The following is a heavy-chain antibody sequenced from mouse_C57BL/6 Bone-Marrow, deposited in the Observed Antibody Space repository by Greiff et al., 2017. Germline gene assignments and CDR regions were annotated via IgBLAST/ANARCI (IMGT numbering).Heavy chain of an antibody. Sequence: QVQLKQPGAELVKPGASVKLSCKASGYTFTSYWMHWVKPRPGQGLEWIGMIHPNSGSTNYNEKFKSKATLTVDKSSSTAYMQLRSLTSEDSAVYYCASGIYYYGSSLAMDYWGQGTSVTVSS. CDR3: ASGIYYYGSSLAMDY. V-gene: IGHV1-64*01. CDR2: IHPNSGST. J-gene: IGHJ4*01. CDR1: GYTFTSYW. D-gene: IGHD1-1*01.